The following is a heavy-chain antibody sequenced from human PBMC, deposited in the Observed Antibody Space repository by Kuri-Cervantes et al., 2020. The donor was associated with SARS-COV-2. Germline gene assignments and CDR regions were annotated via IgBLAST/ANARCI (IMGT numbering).Heavy chain of an antibody. CDR3: TRAGYDSSGYYYSFDF. CDR2: VYSSGST. CDR1: GGSISSHY. Sequence: SETLSLTCTVSGGSISSHYWSWIRQPPGKGLEWIGYVYSSGSTNYSPSLKSRVTMSVDTSKNQFSLKLTSVTAADTAAYYCTRAGYDSSGYYYSFDFWGQGTLVTVSS. J-gene: IGHJ4*02. D-gene: IGHD3-22*01. V-gene: IGHV4-59*11.